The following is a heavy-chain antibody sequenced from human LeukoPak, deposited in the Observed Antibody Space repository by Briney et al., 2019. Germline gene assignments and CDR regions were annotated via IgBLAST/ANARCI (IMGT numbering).Heavy chain of an antibody. CDR2: INTDGSST. J-gene: IGHJ6*03. D-gene: IGHD1-26*01. V-gene: IGHV3-74*01. CDR3: ARVEWEDYYYYMDV. Sequence: GGSLRLSCAASGFTFSSYWMHWVRQAPGKRLVWVSRINTDGSSTSYADSVKGRFTISRDNAKNTLYLQMNSLRAEDTAVYYCARVEWEDYYYYMDVWGKGTTVTVSS. CDR1: GFTFSSYW.